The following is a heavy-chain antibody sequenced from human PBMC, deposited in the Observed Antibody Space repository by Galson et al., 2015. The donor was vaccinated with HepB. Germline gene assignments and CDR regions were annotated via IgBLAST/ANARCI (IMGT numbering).Heavy chain of an antibody. CDR2: INPNTGGT. V-gene: IGHV1-2*02. CDR3: ARDPSPTDSWSGPPKHSFYMDV. CDR1: KYSLTAYY. J-gene: IGHJ6*03. D-gene: IGHD3-3*01. Sequence: SVKVSCKASKYSLTAYYLHWVRQAPGQGLEWVGWINPNTGGTNSAQKFQGRVTMTRDTSMRTAYMELTRLRSDDTAVYYCARDPSPTDSWSGPPKHSFYMDVWGNGTTVTVSS.